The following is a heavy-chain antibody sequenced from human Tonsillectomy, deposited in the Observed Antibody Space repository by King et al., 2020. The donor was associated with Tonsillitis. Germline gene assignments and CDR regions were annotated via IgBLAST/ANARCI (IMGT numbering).Heavy chain of an antibody. V-gene: IGHV3-49*03. D-gene: IGHD3-22*01. Sequence: DVQLVESGGGLVQPGRSLRLSCIASGFTFGDYAMTWFRQAPGKGLEWVGFIRSKAYGGTTEYAASVKGRFTISRDDSKSIAYLQMNSLKTEDTAVYYCSRDLGYSPDYYYYYGMDVWGQGTTVTVSS. J-gene: IGHJ6*02. CDR1: GFTFGDYA. CDR2: IRSKAYGGTT. CDR3: SRDLGYSPDYYYYYGMDV.